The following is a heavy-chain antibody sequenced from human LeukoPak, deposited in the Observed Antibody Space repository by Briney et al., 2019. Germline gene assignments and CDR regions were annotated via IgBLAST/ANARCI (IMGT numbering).Heavy chain of an antibody. Sequence: SETLSLTCTVSGGSISSSSYYWGWIRQPPGKGLEWIGNIYYSGSTYCNPSLKSRVTISVDTSKNQFSLKLNSVTAADTAVYYCARISLTGYAPTSGYFDYWGQGTLVTVSS. V-gene: IGHV4-39*07. CDR3: ARISLTGYAPTSGYFDY. J-gene: IGHJ4*02. D-gene: IGHD3-9*01. CDR1: GGSISSSSYY. CDR2: IYYSGST.